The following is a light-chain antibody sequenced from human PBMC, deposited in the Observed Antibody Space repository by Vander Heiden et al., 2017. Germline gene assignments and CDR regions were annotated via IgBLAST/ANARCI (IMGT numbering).Light chain of an antibody. Sequence: DIVMPQSPLSLPVTPGEPASISCRSSQSLLHSNGYSFVDWYRQRPGQSPQLLIYLGSLRASGVPDRFSGSGSGTDFTLEISRVEAEDVGVYYCMQGLRTPRTFGQGTKVEMK. V-gene: IGKV2-28*01. J-gene: IGKJ1*01. CDR3: MQGLRTPRT. CDR1: QSLLHSNGYSF. CDR2: LGS.